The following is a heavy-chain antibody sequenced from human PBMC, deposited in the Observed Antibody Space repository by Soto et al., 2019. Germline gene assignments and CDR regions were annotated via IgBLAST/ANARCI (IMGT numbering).Heavy chain of an antibody. D-gene: IGHD2-2*01. Sequence: QVQLQESGPGLVKPSETLSLTCTVSGGSISSYYWSWIRQPPGKGLEWIGYIYYSGSTNYNPSLKSRVTISVDTSKSQFSLKLSSVTAADTAVYYCARGTRLVPAAPFDYWGQGTLVTVSS. J-gene: IGHJ4*02. V-gene: IGHV4-59*01. CDR2: IYYSGST. CDR1: GGSISSYY. CDR3: ARGTRLVPAAPFDY.